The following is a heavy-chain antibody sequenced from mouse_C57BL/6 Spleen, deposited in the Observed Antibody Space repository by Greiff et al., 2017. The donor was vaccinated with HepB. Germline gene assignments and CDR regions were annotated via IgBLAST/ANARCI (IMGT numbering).Heavy chain of an antibody. D-gene: IGHD1-1*01. Sequence: QVQLQQPGAELVRPGSSVKLSCKASGYTFTSYWMDWVKQRPGQGLEWIGNIYPSDSETHYNQKFKDKAPLTVDKYSSTAYMQLSSLTSEDSAVYYGARSPQYYGSSDYWGQGTTLTVSS. CDR2: IYPSDSET. CDR3: ARSPQYYGSSDY. J-gene: IGHJ2*01. CDR1: GYTFTSYW. V-gene: IGHV1-61*01.